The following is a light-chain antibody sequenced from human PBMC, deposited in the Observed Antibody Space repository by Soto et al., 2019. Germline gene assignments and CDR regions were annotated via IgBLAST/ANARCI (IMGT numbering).Light chain of an antibody. J-gene: IGKJ1*01. CDR2: KAS. CDR3: QRYSRYSEA. V-gene: IGKV1-5*03. Sequence: DIQMTQSPSTLSGSVVDRVTITCRASQTISSWLAWYQQKPGKAPKLLIYKASTLKSGVPSRISGSGSGREVALTISSLGHDDSATYYGQRYSRYSEAFGQGAKVELK. CDR1: QTISSW.